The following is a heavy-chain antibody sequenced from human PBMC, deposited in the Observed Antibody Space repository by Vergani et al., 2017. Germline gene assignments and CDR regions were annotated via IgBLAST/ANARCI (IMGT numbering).Heavy chain of an antibody. CDR1: GYTFTGYY. Sequence: QVQLVQSGAEVKKPGASVKVSCKASGYTFTGYYMHWVRQAPGQGLEWMGWINPNSGGTNYAQKFQGRVTMTRDTSISTAYMELSRLRSDDTAVYYCARIEEDVVAANLVDYWGQGTLVTVSS. D-gene: IGHD2-15*01. J-gene: IGHJ4*02. CDR3: ARIEEDVVAANLVDY. V-gene: IGHV1-2*02. CDR2: INPNSGGT.